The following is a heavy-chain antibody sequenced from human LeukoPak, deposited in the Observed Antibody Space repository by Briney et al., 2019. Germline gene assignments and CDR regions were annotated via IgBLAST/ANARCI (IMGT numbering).Heavy chain of an antibody. J-gene: IGHJ4*02. V-gene: IGHV1-69*01. CDR2: IIPIFGTA. D-gene: IGHD4-23*01. CDR3: ARDGINGGNFDY. CDR1: GGTFSSYA. Sequence: SVKVSCKAPGGTFSSYAISWVRQAPGQGLEWMGGIIPIFGTANYARKFQGRVTITADESTSTAYMELSSLRSEDTAVYYCARDGINGGNFDYWGQGTLVTVSS.